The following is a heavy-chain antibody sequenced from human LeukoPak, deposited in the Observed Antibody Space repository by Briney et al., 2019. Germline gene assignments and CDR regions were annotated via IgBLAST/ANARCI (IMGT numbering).Heavy chain of an antibody. CDR3: ATSVEYSSSSNYS. J-gene: IGHJ4*02. V-gene: IGHV1-2*02. CDR2: INPNSGGT. Sequence: ASVKVSCKASGYTFTCYYMHWVRQAPGQGLEWMGWINPNSGGTNYAQKFQGRVTMTRDTSISTAYMELSRLRSDDTAVYYCATSVEYSSSSNYSWGQGTLVTVSS. D-gene: IGHD6-6*01. CDR1: GYTFTCYY.